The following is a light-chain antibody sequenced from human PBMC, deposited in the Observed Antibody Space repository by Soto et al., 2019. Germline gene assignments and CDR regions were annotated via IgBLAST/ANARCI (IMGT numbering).Light chain of an antibody. Sequence: EIVLTQSPATLSVSPGERATLSCRASQGISSALAWYQQRPGQAPRLLVYGASTRATGIPDNFSGSGSGTEFTLTITSLQSEDFAIYYCQQFNDWPYTFGQGTKV. CDR3: QQFNDWPYT. CDR1: QGISSA. V-gene: IGKV3-15*01. J-gene: IGKJ2*01. CDR2: GAS.